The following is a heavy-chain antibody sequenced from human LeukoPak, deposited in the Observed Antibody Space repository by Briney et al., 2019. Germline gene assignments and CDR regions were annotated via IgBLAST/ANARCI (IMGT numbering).Heavy chain of an antibody. CDR3: AKDGAVVVPAAAVSYYYMDV. CDR2: ISWDGGST. V-gene: IGHV3-43D*04. J-gene: IGHJ6*03. Sequence: GGSPRLSCAASGFTFDDYAMHWVRQAPGKGLEWVSLISWDGGSTYYADSVKGRFTISRDNSKNSLYLQMNSLRAEDTALYYCAKDGAVVVPAAAVSYYYMDVWGKGTTVTVSS. CDR1: GFTFDDYA. D-gene: IGHD2-2*01.